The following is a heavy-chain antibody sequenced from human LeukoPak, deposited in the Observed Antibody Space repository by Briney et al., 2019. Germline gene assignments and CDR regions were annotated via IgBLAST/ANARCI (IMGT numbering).Heavy chain of an antibody. Sequence: GGSLRLFCAASGFTFSSYAMSWVRQAPGKGLECVANIKQDGSEKNYVASVKGRFTISRDNAKSSLFLQMNGLRAEDTAVYYCAKGGRGNGEVYWGQGTLVTVSS. V-gene: IGHV3-7*01. CDR3: AKGGRGNGEVY. CDR1: GFTFSSYA. J-gene: IGHJ4*02. D-gene: IGHD2-8*01. CDR2: IKQDGSEK.